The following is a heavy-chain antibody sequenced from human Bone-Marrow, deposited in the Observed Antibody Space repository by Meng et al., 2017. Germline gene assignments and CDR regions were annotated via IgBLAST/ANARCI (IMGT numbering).Heavy chain of an antibody. D-gene: IGHD6-13*01. J-gene: IGHJ4*02. CDR3: ARDRELAAAGSTDY. CDR2: ISGSGGST. Sequence: GGSLRLSCAASGFTFSSYAMSWVRQAPGKGLEWVSAISGSGGSTYYADSVKGRFTISRDNSKNTLYLQMNSLRAEDTAVYYCARDRELAAAGSTDYWGQGTLVTVSS. V-gene: IGHV3-23*01. CDR1: GFTFSSYA.